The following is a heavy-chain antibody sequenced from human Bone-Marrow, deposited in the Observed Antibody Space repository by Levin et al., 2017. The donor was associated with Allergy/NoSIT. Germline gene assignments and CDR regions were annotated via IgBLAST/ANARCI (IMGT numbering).Heavy chain of an antibody. D-gene: IGHD3-22*01. Sequence: QTGGSLRLSCEASGFSFSMYDMHWVRQAPGKGLEWISDISSSGATIHYVDSVKGRFTISRDNTKNSLYLQMNSLRAEDTAVYFCARGLGYSDYIDYWGQGTQVTVSS. V-gene: IGHV3-48*03. CDR3: ARGLGYSDYIDY. CDR2: ISSSGATI. J-gene: IGHJ4*02. CDR1: GFSFSMYD.